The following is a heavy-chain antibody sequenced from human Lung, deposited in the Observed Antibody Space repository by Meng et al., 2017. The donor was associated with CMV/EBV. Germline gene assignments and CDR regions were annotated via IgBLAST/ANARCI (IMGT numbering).Heavy chain of an antibody. CDR2: IKSKTDGETA. Sequence: EVQPVESGGDSVKPGGSLSLSCAGSGFTFSNAWMSWVRQAPGKGLECVGRIKSKTDGETADYNAPVKGRFTISRDDSKNTLYLQMNSLKTEDTAIYYCIWNDLGDYWGQGTLVTVSS. CDR1: GFTFSNAW. CDR3: IWNDLGDY. J-gene: IGHJ4*02. V-gene: IGHV3-15*01. D-gene: IGHD1-1*01.